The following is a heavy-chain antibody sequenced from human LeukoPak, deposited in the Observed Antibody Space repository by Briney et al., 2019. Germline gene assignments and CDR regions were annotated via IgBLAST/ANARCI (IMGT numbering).Heavy chain of an antibody. D-gene: IGHD1-26*01. Sequence: GGSLRLSCVASGFTFNSYDMHWVRQAPGKGLEWVAVISYDGSNKYYADSVKGRFTISTDNSKNTLYLQMDRLRAEDTAIYYCADTGSYSLYWGQGTLVTVSS. V-gene: IGHV3-30*03. CDR2: ISYDGSNK. J-gene: IGHJ4*02. CDR3: ADTGSYSLY. CDR1: GFTFNSYD.